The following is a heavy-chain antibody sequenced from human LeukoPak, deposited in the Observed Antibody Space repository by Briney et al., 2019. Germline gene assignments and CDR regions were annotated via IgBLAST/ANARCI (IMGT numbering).Heavy chain of an antibody. CDR1: GFTFENYA. CDR3: AILTTHSSSSQFDY. J-gene: IGHJ4*02. V-gene: IGHV3-43*02. D-gene: IGHD6-6*01. CDR2: ISRYGDVT. Sequence: PGGSLRLSCVASGFTFENYAMHWVRQTPEKGLEWVSLISRYGDVTSYADSVKGRFTISRDNSKDTLYLQMNSLRAEDTAIYFCAILTTHSSSSQFDYWGQGTLVTVSS.